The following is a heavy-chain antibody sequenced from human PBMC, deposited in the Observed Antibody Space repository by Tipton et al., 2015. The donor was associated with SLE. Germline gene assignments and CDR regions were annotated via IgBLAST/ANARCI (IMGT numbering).Heavy chain of an antibody. CDR1: AYSFSRGYY. Sequence: TLSLTCAVSAYSFSRGYYWGWIRQPPGKGLEWIGYIYYSGSTYYNPSLKSRVSISVDTSRNQISLRLSSVTAADTAVYFCARGPDSSGYYSDSPRFDYWGQGTLVTVSS. J-gene: IGHJ4*02. V-gene: IGHV4-38-2*01. D-gene: IGHD3-22*01. CDR3: ARGPDSSGYYSDSPRFDY. CDR2: IYYSGST.